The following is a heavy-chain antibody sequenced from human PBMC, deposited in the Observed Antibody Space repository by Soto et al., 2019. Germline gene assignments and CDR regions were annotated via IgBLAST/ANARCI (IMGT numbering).Heavy chain of an antibody. D-gene: IGHD1-7*01. CDR3: AGTTSLQWYYMDV. CDR1: GYSVSSNSAA. J-gene: IGHJ6*03. V-gene: IGHV6-1*01. Sequence: PSQTLSLTCAISGYSVSSNSAAWNWIRQSPSRGLEWLGRTYYRSRWYNDYAVSVKSRITVNPDASKNQFSLHLNSATPEDTAVYYCAGTTSLQWYYMDVWDKGTTVTVSS. CDR2: TYYRSRWYN.